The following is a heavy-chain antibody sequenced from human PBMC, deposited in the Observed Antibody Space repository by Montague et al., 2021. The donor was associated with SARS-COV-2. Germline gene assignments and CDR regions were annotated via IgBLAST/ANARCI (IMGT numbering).Heavy chain of an antibody. CDR2: VLYTGTP. CDR1: GGSIANSHKY. Sequence: SETLSLTCTVSGGSIANSHKYWGWVRQPPGKGREWIGSVLYTGTPYHHPSLTARVTISLDTSKNQFSLKMYSVTAADTATYFCVAGGDFDKAGAYWGQGTLVTVSS. J-gene: IGHJ1*01. V-gene: IGHV4-39*07. D-gene: IGHD3-9*01. CDR3: VAGGDFDKAGAY.